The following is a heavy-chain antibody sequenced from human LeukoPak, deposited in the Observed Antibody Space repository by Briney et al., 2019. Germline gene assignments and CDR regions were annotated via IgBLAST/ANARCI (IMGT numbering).Heavy chain of an antibody. J-gene: IGHJ5*02. Sequence: SETLSLTCAVYGGSFSGYYWSWIRQPPGKGLEWIGEINHSGSTNYNPSLKSRVTISVDTSKNQFSLKLSSVTAADTAVYYCARGRWYYGSGRTWFDPWGQGTLVTVPS. CDR3: ARGRWYYGSGRTWFDP. CDR1: GGSFSGYY. V-gene: IGHV4-34*01. D-gene: IGHD3-10*01. CDR2: INHSGST.